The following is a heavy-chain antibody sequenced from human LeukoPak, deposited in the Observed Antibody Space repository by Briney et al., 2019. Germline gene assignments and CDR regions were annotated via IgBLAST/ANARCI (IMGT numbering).Heavy chain of an antibody. CDR3: ARVRTCGGDCYRYFDY. CDR2: ISSSGSTT. J-gene: IGHJ4*02. V-gene: IGHV3-11*01. CDR1: GFTLSDYY. D-gene: IGHD2-21*02. Sequence: GGSLRLSCAASGFTLSDYYMSWIRQAPGKGLEWVSYISSSGSTTYYADSVKGRFTFSRDSAKNSLYLQMNSLRAEDTAVYYCARVRTCGGDCYRYFDYWGQGTLVTVSS.